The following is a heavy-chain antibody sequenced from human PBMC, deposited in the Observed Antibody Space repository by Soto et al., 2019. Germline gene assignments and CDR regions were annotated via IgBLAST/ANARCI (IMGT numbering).Heavy chain of an antibody. CDR2: INPNSGVT. D-gene: IGHD5-12*01. CDR3: ARESGGATATLGYYYFYMDV. Sequence: QVPLVQSGAELKKPGASVTVSCRSSGDTFNDYCIHWVRQAPGQGLEWRGWINPNSGVTKYAQKFQGWVSMTRDTSIRTVYMQLSRLRSDDTAVYYCARESGGATATLGYYYFYMDVWCTGTTVTVSS. J-gene: IGHJ6*03. V-gene: IGHV1-2*04. CDR1: GDTFNDYC.